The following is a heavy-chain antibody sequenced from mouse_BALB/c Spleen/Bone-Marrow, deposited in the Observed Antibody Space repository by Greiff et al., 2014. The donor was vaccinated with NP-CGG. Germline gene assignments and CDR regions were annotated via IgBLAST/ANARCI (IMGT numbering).Heavy chain of an antibody. V-gene: IGHV1-82*01. CDR2: IYPGDRDT. J-gene: IGHJ2*01. Sequence: VQLQQSGPELVKPGASVKISCKASGYAFSSSWMNWVKQRPGQGLEWIGRIYPGDRDTNYNGKFKGKATLTADKSSSTAYMQLSSLTSVDSAVYFCARSYYGSSYYFDYWGQGTTLTVSS. CDR1: GYAFSSSW. CDR3: ARSYYGSSYYFDY. D-gene: IGHD1-1*01.